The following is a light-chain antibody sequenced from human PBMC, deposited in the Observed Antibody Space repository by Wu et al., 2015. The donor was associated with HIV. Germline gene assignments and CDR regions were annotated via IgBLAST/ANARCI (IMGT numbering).Light chain of an antibody. V-gene: IGKV3-11*01. J-gene: IGKJ5*01. Sequence: EIVLTQSPAALSISPGERASLSCRASRSVSSAVAWYQQKPGQAPRLLIYDASTRATGIPARFTGGGSGTDYILTISSLGPEDFAVYYCQQHANWPLTFGQGTRLEIK. CDR3: QQHANWPLT. CDR2: DAS. CDR1: RSVSSA.